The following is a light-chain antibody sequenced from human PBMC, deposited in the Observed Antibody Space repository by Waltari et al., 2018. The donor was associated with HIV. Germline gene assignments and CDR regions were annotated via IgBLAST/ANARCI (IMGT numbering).Light chain of an antibody. Sequence: QSALTQPASVSGSRGQSITMSCTGTSSDIGAYNHVSWFQQRPGKAPKLIIYDVTDRPSGFSTRFSGSKSGITASLTISGLQADDEGDYYCSSYTASNTLWVFGGGTKLTVL. CDR2: DVT. CDR1: SSDIGAYNH. V-gene: IGLV2-14*03. CDR3: SSYTASNTLWV. J-gene: IGLJ3*02.